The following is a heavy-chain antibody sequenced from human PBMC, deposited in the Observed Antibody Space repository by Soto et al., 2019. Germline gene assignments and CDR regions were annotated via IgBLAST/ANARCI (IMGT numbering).Heavy chain of an antibody. CDR3: ARRLDYYGSGSYYNK. CDR1: GGTFSSYA. CDR2: IIPIFGTA. D-gene: IGHD3-10*01. Sequence: ASVKVSCKASGGTFSSYAISWVRQAPGQGLEWMGGIIPIFGTANYAQKFQGRVTITADESTSTAYMELSSLRSEDTAVYYCARRLDYYGSGSYYNKWGQGTLVTVSS. J-gene: IGHJ4*02. V-gene: IGHV1-69*13.